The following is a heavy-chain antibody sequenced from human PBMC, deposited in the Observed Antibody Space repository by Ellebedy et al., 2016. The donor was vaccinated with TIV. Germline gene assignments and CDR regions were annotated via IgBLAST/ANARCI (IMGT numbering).Heavy chain of an antibody. J-gene: IGHJ5*02. D-gene: IGHD3-16*01. CDR3: ARVGVHDNSRLSWLDP. Sequence: PGGSLRLSCAASGFTFSAYTMSWVRQAPGKGLEWVSSISSGSDYIYYADSVKGRFTISRDNAKNSMYLQMNSLRAEDTSIYYCARVGVHDNSRLSWLDPWGQGTLVTVSS. V-gene: IGHV3-21*01. CDR1: GFTFSAYT. CDR2: ISSGSDYI.